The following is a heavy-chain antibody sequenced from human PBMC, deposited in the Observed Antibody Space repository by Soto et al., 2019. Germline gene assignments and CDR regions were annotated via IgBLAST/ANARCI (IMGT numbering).Heavy chain of an antibody. V-gene: IGHV2-5*02. J-gene: IGHJ4*02. CDR1: GFSLTTSGVG. CDR3: AHRVLRTVFGLVTTTAIYFDF. D-gene: IGHD3-3*01. Sequence: QITLNESGPTQVKPRQTLTLTCTFSGFSLTTSGVGLGWIRQSPGKAAEWIALIYWDDDKRYSPSLKSRLTITKDTSKNQVVLTMADLDPADTATYYCAHRVLRTVFGLVTTTAIYFDFWGQGTPVAVSS. CDR2: IYWDDDK.